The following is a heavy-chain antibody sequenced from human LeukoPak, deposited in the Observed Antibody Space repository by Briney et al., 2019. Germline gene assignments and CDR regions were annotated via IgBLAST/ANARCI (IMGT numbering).Heavy chain of an antibody. CDR3: ARLARYSSSWYNY. Sequence: SETLSLTCTVSGYSISSGYYWGWIRQPPGKGLEWIGSIYHSGSTYYNPSLKSRVTISVDTSKNQFSLKLSSVTAADTAVYYCARLARYSSSWYNYWGQGTLVTVSS. D-gene: IGHD6-13*01. V-gene: IGHV4-38-2*02. CDR2: IYHSGST. CDR1: GYSISSGYY. J-gene: IGHJ4*02.